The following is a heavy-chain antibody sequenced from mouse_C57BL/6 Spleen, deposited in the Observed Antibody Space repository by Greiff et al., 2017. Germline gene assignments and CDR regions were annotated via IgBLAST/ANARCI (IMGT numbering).Heavy chain of an antibody. CDR1: GYTFTDYE. Sequence: QVQLKESGAELVRPGASVTLSCKASGYTFTDYEMHWVKQTPVHGLEWIGAIDPETGGTAYNQKFKGKAILTADKSSSTAYMELRSLTSEDSAVYYCTRSLLHREYYFDYWGQGTTLTVSS. D-gene: IGHD2-1*01. J-gene: IGHJ2*01. V-gene: IGHV1-15*01. CDR2: IDPETGGT. CDR3: TRSLLHREYYFDY.